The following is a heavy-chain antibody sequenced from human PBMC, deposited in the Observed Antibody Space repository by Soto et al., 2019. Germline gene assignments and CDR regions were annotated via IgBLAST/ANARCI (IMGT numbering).Heavy chain of an antibody. CDR3: ARQKGVYSGYDWIDY. D-gene: IGHD5-12*01. V-gene: IGHV4-39*01. Sequence: QLQLQESGPGLVKPSETLSLTCTVSGGSISSSSYYWGWIRQPPGKGLEWIGSIHYSGSTYYNPSLKSRVTISVDTSKNQFSLKLSSVTAADTAVYYCARQKGVYSGYDWIDYWGQGTLVTVSS. CDR1: GGSISSSSYY. CDR2: IHYSGST. J-gene: IGHJ4*02.